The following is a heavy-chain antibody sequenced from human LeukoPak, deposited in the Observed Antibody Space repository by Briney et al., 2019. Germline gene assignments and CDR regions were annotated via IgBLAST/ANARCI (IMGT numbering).Heavy chain of an antibody. CDR2: IIPIFGTA. Sequence: ASVKVSCKASGGTFSSYAISWVRQAPGQGLEWMGGIIPIFGTANYAQKFQGRVTITADKSTSTAYMELSSLRSEDTAAYYCARDPGGSSGYYYPTPYYFDYWGQGTLVTVSS. CDR3: ARDPGGSSGYYYPTPYYFDY. V-gene: IGHV1-69*06. CDR1: GGTFSSYA. D-gene: IGHD3-22*01. J-gene: IGHJ4*02.